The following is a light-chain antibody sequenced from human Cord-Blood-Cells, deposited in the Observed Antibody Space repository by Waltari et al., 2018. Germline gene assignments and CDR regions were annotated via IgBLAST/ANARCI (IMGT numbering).Light chain of an antibody. CDR2: EVS. J-gene: IGLJ1*01. CDR1: SSAVGGYNY. V-gene: IGLV2-14*01. Sequence: QSALTQPASVSGSPGQSTTISCTGTSSAVGGYNYVSWYQQHPGKAPKLMIYEVSNRPSGVSNRFSGSKSGNTASLTISGLQAEDEADYYCSSYTSSSTLVFGTGTKVTVL. CDR3: SSYTSSSTLV.